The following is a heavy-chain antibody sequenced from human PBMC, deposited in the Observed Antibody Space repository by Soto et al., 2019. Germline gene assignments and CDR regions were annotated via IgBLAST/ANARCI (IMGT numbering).Heavy chain of an antibody. J-gene: IGHJ6*03. V-gene: IGHV3-53*04. D-gene: IGHD6-13*01. Sequence: GESLKISCAASGFTVSSNYMTWVRQAPGKGLEWVSVIYSGGSTYYADSVKGRFTISRHNSKNTLYLQMSSLRAEDTAVYYCARDRGAAAGYYYYMDVWGKGTTVTVSS. CDR2: IYSGGST. CDR3: ARDRGAAAGYYYYMDV. CDR1: GFTVSSNY.